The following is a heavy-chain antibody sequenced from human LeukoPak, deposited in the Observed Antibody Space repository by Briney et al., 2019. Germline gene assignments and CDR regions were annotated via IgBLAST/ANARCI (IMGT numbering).Heavy chain of an antibody. J-gene: IGHJ4*02. CDR3: SRDSLLWFGESYFDY. Sequence: GRSLRLSCAASGFTFNSYGMHWVRQAPGKGLEWVGFIRSKAYGGTTEYAASVKGRFTISRDDSKSIAYLQMNSLKTEDTAVHYCSRDSLLWFGESYFDYWGQGTLVTVSS. V-gene: IGHV3-49*04. D-gene: IGHD3-10*01. CDR1: GFTFNSYG. CDR2: IRSKAYGGTT.